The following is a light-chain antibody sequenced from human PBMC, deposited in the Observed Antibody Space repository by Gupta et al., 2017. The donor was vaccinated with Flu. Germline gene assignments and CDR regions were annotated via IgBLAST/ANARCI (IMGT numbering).Light chain of an antibody. CDR1: SSDVGGYDY. Sequence: QSALTQPPSASGSLGQSVTISCTGTSSDVGGYDYVSWYQQHPGKAPKLMIYEVNKRPSGVPARFSGSKSGNTASLTVSGLQAEDEADYHCSSFAGNRNYVFGTGTKVTVL. CDR3: SSFAGNRNYV. J-gene: IGLJ1*01. V-gene: IGLV2-8*01. CDR2: EVN.